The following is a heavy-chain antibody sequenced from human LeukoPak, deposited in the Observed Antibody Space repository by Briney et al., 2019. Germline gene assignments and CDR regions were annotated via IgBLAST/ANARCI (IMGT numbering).Heavy chain of an antibody. J-gene: IGHJ6*02. V-gene: IGHV1-18*01. Sequence: GASVKVSCKASGYTFTSYDISWVRQAPGQGLEWMGWISAYNGNTNYAQKLQGRVTMTTDTSTSTAYMELRSLRSDDTAVYYCAAPAPHPRYCSGGSCYSGMDVWGQGTTVTVSS. CDR3: AAPAPHPRYCSGGSCYSGMDV. CDR1: GYTFTSYD. CDR2: ISAYNGNT. D-gene: IGHD2-15*01.